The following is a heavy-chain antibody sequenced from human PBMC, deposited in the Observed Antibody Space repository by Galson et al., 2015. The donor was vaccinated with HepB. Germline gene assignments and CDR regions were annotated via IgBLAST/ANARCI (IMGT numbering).Heavy chain of an antibody. CDR2: IIPIFGTA. CDR1: GVTFSSHA. D-gene: IGHD2-2*01. Sequence: SVKVSCKASGVTFSSHAISWVRQAPGQGLEWMGGIIPIFGTANYAQKVQGRVTITADESTSTAYMELSSLRSEDAAVYYCARDGAYCSSTCCHPNAFDVWGQGTMVTVSS. CDR3: ARDGAYCSSTCCHPNAFDV. J-gene: IGHJ3*01. V-gene: IGHV1-69*13.